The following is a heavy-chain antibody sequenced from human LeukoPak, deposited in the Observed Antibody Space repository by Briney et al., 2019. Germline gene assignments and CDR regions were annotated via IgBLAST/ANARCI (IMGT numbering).Heavy chain of an antibody. CDR3: ARYYLDDYGSNWFDP. Sequence: ASVKVSCKASGYTFTSYGISWVRQATGQGLEWMGWMNPNSGNTGYAQKFQGRVTMTRNTSISTAYMELSSLRSEDTAVYYCARYYLDDYGSNWFDPWGQGALVTVSS. CDR2: MNPNSGNT. CDR1: GYTFTSYG. D-gene: IGHD4-17*01. V-gene: IGHV1-8*02. J-gene: IGHJ5*02.